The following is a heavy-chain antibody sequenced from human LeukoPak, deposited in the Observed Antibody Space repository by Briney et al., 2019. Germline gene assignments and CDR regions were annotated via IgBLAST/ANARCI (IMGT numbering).Heavy chain of an antibody. CDR2: IYYSGST. D-gene: IGHD2-15*01. V-gene: IGHV4-59*04. CDR1: GGSISSYY. CDR3: ARRVVSWTFDI. J-gene: IGHJ3*02. Sequence: SETLSLTCTVSGGSISSYYWSWIRQPPGKGLEWIGYIYYSGSTYYNPSLKSRVTISVDTSKNQFSLKLSSVTAADTAVYYCARRVVSWTFDIWGHGTMVTVSS.